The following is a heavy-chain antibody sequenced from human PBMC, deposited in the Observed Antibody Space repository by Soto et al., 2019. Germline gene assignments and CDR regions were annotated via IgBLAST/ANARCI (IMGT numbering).Heavy chain of an antibody. Sequence: NPSETLSLTCTVSGGSISSGGYYWSWIRQHPGKGLEWIGYIYYSGSTYYNPSLKSRVTISVDTSKNQFSLKLSSVTAADTAVYYCARVPGIVVVPAAIPSSSWFDPWGQGTLVTVSS. CDR1: GGSISSGGYY. CDR2: IYYSGST. V-gene: IGHV4-31*03. CDR3: ARVPGIVVVPAAIPSSSWFDP. J-gene: IGHJ5*02. D-gene: IGHD2-2*02.